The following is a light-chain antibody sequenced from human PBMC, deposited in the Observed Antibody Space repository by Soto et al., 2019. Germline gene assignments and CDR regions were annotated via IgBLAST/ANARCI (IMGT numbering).Light chain of an antibody. CDR3: SSYTSSSTYV. J-gene: IGLJ1*01. V-gene: IGLV2-14*03. Sequence: QSVLTQPASVSGSPGQSITISCTGTSSDVGYYNYVSWYQQHPGKAPKLMIYDVRNRPSGVSNRFSGSKSGNTAFLTISGLQAEDEADYYCSSYTSSSTYVFGTGTKLTVL. CDR1: SSDVGYYNY. CDR2: DVR.